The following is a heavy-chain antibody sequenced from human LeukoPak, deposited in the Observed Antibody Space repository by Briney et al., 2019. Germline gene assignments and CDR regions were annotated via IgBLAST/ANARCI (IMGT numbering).Heavy chain of an antibody. CDR3: ARGRIRTAEKGIAAAGRQYNWFDP. V-gene: IGHV4-61*02. Sequence: SETLSLTCTVSGDSISSGDYYWSWIRQPAGKGLEWIGRISSSGSTNYNPPLKSRVTISVDTSKNQFSLKLSSVTAADTAVYYCARGRIRTAEKGIAAAGRQYNWFDPWGQGTLVTVSS. D-gene: IGHD6-13*01. CDR2: ISSSGST. CDR1: GDSISSGDYY. J-gene: IGHJ5*02.